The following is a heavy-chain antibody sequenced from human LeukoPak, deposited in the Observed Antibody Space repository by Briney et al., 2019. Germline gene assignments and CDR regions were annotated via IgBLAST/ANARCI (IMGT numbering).Heavy chain of an antibody. D-gene: IGHD3-22*01. V-gene: IGHV5-51*01. J-gene: IGHJ4*02. CDR3: ARRVWDDSSGYFFDY. CDR1: GFSFTNYW. CDR2: IYPGDSHT. Sequence: LGEPLKISWKGSGFSFTNYWIGWVRQMPGKGLEWGGIIYPGDSHTRYSPSFQGQVTISADKSISAAYLHWRSLKASDSAMYYCARRVWDDSSGYFFDYWGQGTLVTVSS.